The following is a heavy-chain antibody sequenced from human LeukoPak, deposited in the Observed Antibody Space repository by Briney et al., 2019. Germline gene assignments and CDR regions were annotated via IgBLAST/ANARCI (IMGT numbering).Heavy chain of an antibody. Sequence: PGGSLRLSCVGSGFTYTDYWMHWFRQAPGKGPVWVSRINPDGTIIDYADSVKGRFSISRDNAKNLLYLQMNCLRADDTAVYYCAKDLSWNTADRWGQGILVTVSS. CDR2: INPDGTII. J-gene: IGHJ5*02. D-gene: IGHD5-18*01. CDR1: GFTYTDYW. V-gene: IGHV3-74*01. CDR3: AKDLSWNTADR.